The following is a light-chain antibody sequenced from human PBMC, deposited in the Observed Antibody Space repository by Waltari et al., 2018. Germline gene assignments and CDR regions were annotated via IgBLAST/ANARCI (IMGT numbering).Light chain of an antibody. J-gene: IGLJ2*01. V-gene: IGLV2-14*03. CDR3: SSYTSNSVL. CDR2: DFT. CDR1: ISDVGCYRF. Sequence: QSALTQPASVSGSPGQSITISCTVSISDVGCYRFVSWYPQNPHKAPKLMIYDFTNRPSGVLSQCAGAKDGNTASLTISGLQAEDEADYFCSSYTSNSVLFGGGTKLTV.